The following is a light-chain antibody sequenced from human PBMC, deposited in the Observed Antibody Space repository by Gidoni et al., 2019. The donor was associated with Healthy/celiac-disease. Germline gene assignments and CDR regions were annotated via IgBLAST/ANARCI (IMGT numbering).Light chain of an antibody. CDR2: LNSDGSH. Sequence: QLVLTQSPSPSPSLGASVKLTCTLSSGHSSYAIAWHQQQPEKGPRYLMKLNSDGSHSKGDGIPDRFSGSSSGAERYLTISSLQSEDEADYYCQTWGTGMVFGGGTKLTVL. V-gene: IGLV4-69*01. J-gene: IGLJ3*02. CDR1: SGHSSYA. CDR3: QTWGTGMV.